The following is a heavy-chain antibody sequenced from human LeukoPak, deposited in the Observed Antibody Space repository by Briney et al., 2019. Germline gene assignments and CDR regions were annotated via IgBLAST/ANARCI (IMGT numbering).Heavy chain of an antibody. CDR1: GGSISSGGYY. CDR2: IYYSGST. CDR3: ALGYCGGGSCYAREYFQH. J-gene: IGHJ1*01. Sequence: SETLSLTCTVSGGSISSGGYYWPWIRQHPGKGLEWIGYIYYSGSTYYNPSLKSRVTISVDTSKNQFSLRLSSVTAADTAVYYCALGYCGGGSCYAREYFQHWGQGTLVTVSS. D-gene: IGHD2-15*01. V-gene: IGHV4-31*03.